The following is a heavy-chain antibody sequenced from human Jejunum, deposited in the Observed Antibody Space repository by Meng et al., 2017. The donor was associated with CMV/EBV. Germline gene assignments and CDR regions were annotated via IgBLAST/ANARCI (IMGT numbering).Heavy chain of an antibody. D-gene: IGHD5-12*01. Sequence: KVSSAASGFTFSDSAMHWVRQASGKGLEWVGRIRSKAHGYATEYAASVKGRFTISRDDSKSTTYLQMNSLKTEDTAVYFCSNRGLGYWGQGTLVTVSS. CDR1: GFTFSDSA. CDR2: IRSKAHGYAT. CDR3: SNRGLGY. V-gene: IGHV3-73*01. J-gene: IGHJ4*02.